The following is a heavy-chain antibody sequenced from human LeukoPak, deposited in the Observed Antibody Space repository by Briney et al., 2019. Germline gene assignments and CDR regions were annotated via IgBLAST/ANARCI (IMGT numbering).Heavy chain of an antibody. D-gene: IGHD2-2*01. CDR1: GFTVSSNY. J-gene: IGHJ4*02. CDR3: ARERPAGGFDY. V-gene: IGHV3-48*03. Sequence: GGSLRLSCAASGFTVSSNYMNWVRQAPGKGLEWVSYISSSGTTIYYADSVKGRFTISRENAKNSLYLQMNSLRAEDTAVYYCARERPAGGFDYWGQGTLVTVSS. CDR2: ISSSGTTI.